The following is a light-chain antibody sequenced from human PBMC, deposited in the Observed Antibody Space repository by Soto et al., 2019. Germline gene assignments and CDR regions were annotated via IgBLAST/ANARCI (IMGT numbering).Light chain of an antibody. Sequence: DIQMTQSPSSLSASVGDIVTITCRASQGISNYLAWYQQKPGKVPKLLIYAASTLQSGVPSRFSGSGSGTDFTLTISSLQPEDVATYYCQKYNRSPWTVGQGTNVEIK. V-gene: IGKV1-27*01. CDR2: AAS. J-gene: IGKJ1*01. CDR3: QKYNRSPWT. CDR1: QGISNY.